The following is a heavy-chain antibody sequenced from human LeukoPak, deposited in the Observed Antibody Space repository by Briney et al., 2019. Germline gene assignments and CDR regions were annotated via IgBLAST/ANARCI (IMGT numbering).Heavy chain of an antibody. CDR2: IYYSGST. J-gene: IGHJ5*02. CDR3: AGYSSSWYWFDP. Sequence: SETLSLTCTVSGGSVSSGSYYWSWIRQPPGKGLEWIGYIYYSGSTNYNPSLKSRVTISVDTSKNQFSLKLSSVTAAGTAVYYCAGYSSSWYWFDPWGQGTLVTVSS. D-gene: IGHD6-13*01. CDR1: GGSVSSGSYY. V-gene: IGHV4-61*01.